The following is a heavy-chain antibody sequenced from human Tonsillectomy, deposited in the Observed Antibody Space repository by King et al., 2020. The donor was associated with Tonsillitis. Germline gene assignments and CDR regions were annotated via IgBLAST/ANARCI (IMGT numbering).Heavy chain of an antibody. CDR3: AKCPYDFWSGGLYYAMDV. CDR2: MSGAGART. J-gene: IGHJ6*02. CDR1: GFTFSTYA. Sequence: VQLVESGGGLVQPGGSLRLSCAASGFTFSTYALTWVRQAPGKGLEWVSVMSGAGARTYHADSVKVRFTISRDNSKNTLYLQMTSLRAEDTAVYYCAKCPYDFWSGGLYYAMDVWGQGTTVTVSS. D-gene: IGHD3-3*01. V-gene: IGHV3-23*04.